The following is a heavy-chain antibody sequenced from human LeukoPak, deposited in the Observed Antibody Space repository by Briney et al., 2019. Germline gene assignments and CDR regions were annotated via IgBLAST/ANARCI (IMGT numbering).Heavy chain of an antibody. Sequence: PGGSLRLSCAASGFTFSSYAMSWVRQAPGKGLEWVSYISHGVSTIYYADSVKGRFTISRDNSKNSLYLQMNSLRAEDTAVYYCARVMEYYYYYMDVWGKGTTVTISS. CDR2: ISHGVSTI. CDR3: ARVMEYYYYYMDV. J-gene: IGHJ6*03. CDR1: GFTFSSYA. V-gene: IGHV3-48*03. D-gene: IGHD3-10*01.